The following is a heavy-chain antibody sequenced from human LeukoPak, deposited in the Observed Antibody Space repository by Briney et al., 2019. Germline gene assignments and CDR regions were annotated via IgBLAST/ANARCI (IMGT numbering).Heavy chain of an antibody. CDR2: IGASGDP. Sequence: GGSLRLSCTASGFPFSSYNMHWVRQDIGKGLEWVAAIGASGDPCYSGSVQGRFTISRENAKNSLYLQMDSLRAGDTAVYYCARKTYGYAMDVWGKGTTVTVSS. CDR1: GFPFSSYN. D-gene: IGHD4-17*01. CDR3: ARKTYGYAMDV. J-gene: IGHJ6*04. V-gene: IGHV3-13*05.